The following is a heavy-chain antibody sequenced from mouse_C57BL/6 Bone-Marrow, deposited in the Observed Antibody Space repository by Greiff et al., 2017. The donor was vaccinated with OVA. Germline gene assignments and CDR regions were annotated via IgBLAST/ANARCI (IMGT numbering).Heavy chain of an antibody. J-gene: IGHJ2*01. V-gene: IGHV7-3*01. CDR1: GFTFTDYY. Sequence: DVMLVESGGGLVQPGGSLSLSCAASGFTFTDYYMSWVRQPPGKGLEWLGFIRHKANGYTTEYSASVKGRFTIARDTSQSILYLQMHALGAEDSATYSSARSSHGNYFDYWGQGTTLTVSS. D-gene: IGHD2-1*01. CDR3: ARSSHGNYFDY. CDR2: IRHKANGYTT.